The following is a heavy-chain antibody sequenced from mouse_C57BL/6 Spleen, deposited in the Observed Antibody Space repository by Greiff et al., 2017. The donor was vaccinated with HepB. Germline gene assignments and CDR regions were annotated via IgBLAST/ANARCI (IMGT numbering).Heavy chain of an antibody. CDR3: AREDYYGSSYGYFDY. CDR1: GYTFTDYY. D-gene: IGHD1-1*01. CDR2: IYPGSGNT. V-gene: IGHV1-76*01. J-gene: IGHJ2*01. Sequence: VQLQQSGAELVRPGASVKLSCKASGYTFTDYYINWVKQRPGQGLEWIARIYPGSGNTYYNEKFKGKATLTAEKSSSTAYMQLSSLTSEDSAVYFCAREDYYGSSYGYFDYWGQGTTLTVSS.